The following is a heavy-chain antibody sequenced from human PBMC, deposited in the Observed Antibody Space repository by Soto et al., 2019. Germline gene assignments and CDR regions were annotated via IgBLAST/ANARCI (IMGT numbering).Heavy chain of an antibody. J-gene: IGHJ5*02. CDR3: ARDNEFLGYIADIVVVPAAEGGFDP. CDR2: INAGNGNT. D-gene: IGHD2-2*01. V-gene: IGHV1-3*01. Sequence: GASVKVSCKASGYTFTSYAMHWVRQAPGQRLEWMGWINAGNGNTKYSQKFQGRVTITRDTSASTAYMELSSLRSEDTAVYYCARDNEFLGYIADIVVVPAAEGGFDPWGQGTLVTVSS. CDR1: GYTFTSYA.